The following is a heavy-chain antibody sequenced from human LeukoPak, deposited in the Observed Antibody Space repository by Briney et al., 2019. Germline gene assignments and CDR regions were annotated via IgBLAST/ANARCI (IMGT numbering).Heavy chain of an antibody. J-gene: IGHJ6*02. CDR1: GYTLTELS. V-gene: IGHV1-24*01. CDR3: ATDKYSSGWNYYYYGMGV. D-gene: IGHD6-19*01. CDR2: FDPEDGET. Sequence: ASVKVSCKVSGYTLTELSMHWVRQAPGKGLEWMGGFDPEDGETIYAQKFQGRVTMTEDASTDTAYMELSSLRSEDTAVYYCATDKYSSGWNYYYYGMGVWGQGTTVTVSS.